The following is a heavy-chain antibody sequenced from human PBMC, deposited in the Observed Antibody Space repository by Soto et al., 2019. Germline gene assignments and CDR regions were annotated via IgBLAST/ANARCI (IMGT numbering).Heavy chain of an antibody. CDR3: AGGLVVRGVNQLYYYYGMDV. D-gene: IGHD3-10*01. CDR1: GYTFTSYG. CDR2: ISAYNGNT. Sequence: QVQLVQSGAEVKKPGASVKVSCKASGYTFTSYGISWVRQAPGQGLEWMGWISAYNGNTNYAQKLQGRVTMTTDTSTTTAYKELRSLRSVDMAVYYGAGGLVVRGVNQLYYYYGMDVWGQGTTVTVSS. J-gene: IGHJ6*02. V-gene: IGHV1-18*03.